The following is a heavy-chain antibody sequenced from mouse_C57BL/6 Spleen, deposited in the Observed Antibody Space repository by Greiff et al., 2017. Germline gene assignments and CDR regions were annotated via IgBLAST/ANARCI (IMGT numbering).Heavy chain of an antibody. Sequence: EVHLVESGGDLVKPGGSLKLSCAASGFTFSSYGMSWVRQTPDKRLEWVATISSGGSYTYYPDSVKGRFTISRDNAKNTLYLQMSSLKSEDTAMYYCARHGGTGRGYFDVWGTGTTVTVSS. D-gene: IGHD4-1*01. CDR1: GFTFSSYG. CDR2: ISSGGSYT. V-gene: IGHV5-6*01. J-gene: IGHJ1*03. CDR3: ARHGGTGRGYFDV.